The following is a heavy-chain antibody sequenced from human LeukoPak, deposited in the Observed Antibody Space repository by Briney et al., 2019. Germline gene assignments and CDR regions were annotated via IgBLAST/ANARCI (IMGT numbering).Heavy chain of an antibody. D-gene: IGHD2-8*01. CDR3: ARRFYQTNVYDRHFDH. V-gene: IGHV3-74*03. CDR1: GFTFGRDW. CDR2: ISDDGSIT. J-gene: IGHJ4*02. Sequence: GSLRLSCAASGFTFGRDWMHWVRQAPGKGPEWVSRISDDGSITTYADSVQGRFTISRDNAKSTMFLQMNSLRAEDTAVYFCARRFYQTNVYDRHFDHWGQGILVTVSS.